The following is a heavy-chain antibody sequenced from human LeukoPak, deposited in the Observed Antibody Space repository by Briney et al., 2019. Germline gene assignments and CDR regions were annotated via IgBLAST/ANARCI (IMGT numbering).Heavy chain of an antibody. CDR1: GFTFSSYA. CDR2: ISGSGSST. J-gene: IGHJ4*02. CDR3: AKARHYDFWSGEGNFDY. V-gene: IGHV3-23*01. D-gene: IGHD3-3*01. Sequence: GGSLRLSCAAPGFTFSSYAMSGVRQAPGKGLEWVSAISGSGSSTYYADSVKGRFTISRDNSKNTLYLQVNSLRAEDTAVYYCAKARHYDFWSGEGNFDYWGQGTLVTVSS.